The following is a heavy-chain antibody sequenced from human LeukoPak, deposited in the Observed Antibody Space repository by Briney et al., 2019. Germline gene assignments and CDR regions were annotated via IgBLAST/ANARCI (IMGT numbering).Heavy chain of an antibody. J-gene: IGHJ4*02. CDR1: GFTFSSYW. CDR2: IKEDGSEK. V-gene: IGHV3-7*03. Sequence: PGGSLRLSCAASGFTFSSYWMSWVRQAPGTGLEWVANIKEDGSEKYYVDSVKGRFTVSRDNAKNSLYLQMNSLRAEDTAVYYCARLYSDIWRGHFDYWGQGTLVTVSS. CDR3: ARLYSDIWRGHFDY. D-gene: IGHD1-1*01.